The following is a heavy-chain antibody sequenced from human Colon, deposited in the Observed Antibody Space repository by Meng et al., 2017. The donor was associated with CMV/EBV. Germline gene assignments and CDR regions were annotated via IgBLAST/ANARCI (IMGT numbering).Heavy chain of an antibody. CDR2: LDSSGNT. V-gene: IGHV4-39*02. Sequence: GSLRLSCYVSGDSVNNNNYFWGWVRQPPGKGLEWIGSLDSSGNTYYSPSLTGRVTISRDPSKNHFSLKLTSLTAADAAFYYCARFHNYDIKIDDWGQGTLVTVSS. CDR3: ARFHNYDIKIDD. J-gene: IGHJ4*02. D-gene: IGHD3-16*01. CDR1: GDSVNNNNYF.